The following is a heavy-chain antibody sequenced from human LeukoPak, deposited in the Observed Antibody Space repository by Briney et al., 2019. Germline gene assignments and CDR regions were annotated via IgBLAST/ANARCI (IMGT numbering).Heavy chain of an antibody. CDR3: ARDHAEQLKLKYYFDY. V-gene: IGHV1-2*02. CDR2: INPNSGGT. CDR1: GYTFTGYY. Sequence: GASVKVSCKASGYTFTGYYMHWVRQAPGQGLEWMGWINPNSGGTNYAQKFQGRVTMTRDTSISTAYMELSRLRSDDTAVYYCARDHAEQLKLKYYFDYWGQGTLVTVSS. D-gene: IGHD5-18*01. J-gene: IGHJ4*02.